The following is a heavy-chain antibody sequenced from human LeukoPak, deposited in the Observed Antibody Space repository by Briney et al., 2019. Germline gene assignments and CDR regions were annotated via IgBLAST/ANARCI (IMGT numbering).Heavy chain of an antibody. CDR1: GFTFTTYG. CDR3: AGDFRYQDSSGYYSFDC. Sequence: GGSLRLSCAASGFTFTTYGMNWLRQAPGKGLEWVSYLSGRSNSIYYAESVKGRFTISRDNAKNSLYLQMNSLRDEDTAVYYCAGDFRYQDSSGYYSFDCWGQGTLVTVSS. J-gene: IGHJ4*02. CDR2: LSGRSNSI. V-gene: IGHV3-48*02. D-gene: IGHD3-22*01.